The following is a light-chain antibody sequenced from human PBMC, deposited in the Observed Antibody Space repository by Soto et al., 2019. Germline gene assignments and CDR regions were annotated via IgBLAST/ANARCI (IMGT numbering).Light chain of an antibody. CDR2: DVT. CDR1: SSDVGGYNY. CDR3: SSYTSSNIPV. V-gene: IGLV2-14*03. J-gene: IGLJ7*01. Sequence: QSALTQPASVSGSPGQSITISCTGTSSDVGGYNYVSWYQHHPGKAPKLMIYDVTNRPSGVSNRFSGSKSGNTASLTISGLQAEDEADYYCSSYTSSNIPVFGGGTPLTVL.